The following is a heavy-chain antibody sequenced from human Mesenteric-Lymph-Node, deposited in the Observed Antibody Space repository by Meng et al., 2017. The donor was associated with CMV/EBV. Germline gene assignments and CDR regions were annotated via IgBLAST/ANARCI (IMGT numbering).Heavy chain of an antibody. CDR3: VTDVPGGNSDYFDY. CDR2: VRAKNAGGAA. CDR1: GYTFNDAW. D-gene: IGHD4-23*01. V-gene: IGHV3-15*01. Sequence: GYTFNDAWMNGGRQTTGKGLEWGGRVRAKNAGGAADYATPVKGRFTISRDDSEKMVYLQMSSLKTEDTAIYYCVTDVPGGNSDYFDYWGQGTLVTVSS. J-gene: IGHJ4*02.